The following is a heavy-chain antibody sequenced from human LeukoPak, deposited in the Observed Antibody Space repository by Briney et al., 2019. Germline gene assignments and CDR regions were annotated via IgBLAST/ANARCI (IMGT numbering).Heavy chain of an antibody. Sequence: GGSLRLSCSASGFTFSSYAMHWVRQAPGKGLEYVSAISSNVGSTYYAGYVKGRFTISRDNSKNTLYLQMSSLRAEDTAVYYCVKSSSSWYEFVYWGQGTMVTVSS. V-gene: IGHV3-64D*06. J-gene: IGHJ4*02. CDR3: VKSSSSWYEFVY. CDR2: ISSNVGST. D-gene: IGHD6-13*01. CDR1: GFTFSSYA.